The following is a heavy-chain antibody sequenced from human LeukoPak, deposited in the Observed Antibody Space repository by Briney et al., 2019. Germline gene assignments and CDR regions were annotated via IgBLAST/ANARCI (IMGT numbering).Heavy chain of an antibody. CDR2: ISAYNGNT. J-gene: IGHJ5*02. CDR1: GYTFTTYG. D-gene: IGHD6-6*01. Sequence: ASVKVSCKASGYTFTTYGISWVRLAPGQGLEWMAWISAYNGNTNYAQQFQGRVTMTTDTSMGTAYMELRSLRSDDTAVYYCARDLIAVRPGWFDPWGQGSLVTVSS. CDR3: ARDLIAVRPGWFDP. V-gene: IGHV1-18*01.